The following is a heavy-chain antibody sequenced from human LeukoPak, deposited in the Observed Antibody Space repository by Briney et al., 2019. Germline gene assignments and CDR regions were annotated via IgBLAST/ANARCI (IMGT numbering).Heavy chain of an antibody. CDR3: AKEINHQWLVPLDAFDI. CDR2: ISGSGTTI. V-gene: IGHV3-23*01. J-gene: IGHJ3*02. D-gene: IGHD6-19*01. CDR1: GFSFTNA. Sequence: GGSLRLSCAASGFSFTNAMSWVRQAPGKGLDWVSGISGSGTTIYYADSAKGRFTISRDNSKNTLYLQMNSLRAEDTAVYYCAKEINHQWLVPLDAFDIWGQGTMVTVS.